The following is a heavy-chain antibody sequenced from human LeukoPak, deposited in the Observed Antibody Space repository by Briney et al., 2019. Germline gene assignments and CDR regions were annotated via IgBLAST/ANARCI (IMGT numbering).Heavy chain of an antibody. V-gene: IGHV1-46*03. CDR1: GYTFTSYY. Sequence: ASVKVSCKASGYTFTSYYMHWVRQAPGQGLEWMGIINPSGGSTSYAQKFQGRVTMTRDTSTSTVYMELSSLRSEDTAVYYCAGIDPAAYFDYWGQGTLVTVSS. D-gene: IGHD6-13*01. CDR3: AGIDPAAYFDY. J-gene: IGHJ4*02. CDR2: INPSGGST.